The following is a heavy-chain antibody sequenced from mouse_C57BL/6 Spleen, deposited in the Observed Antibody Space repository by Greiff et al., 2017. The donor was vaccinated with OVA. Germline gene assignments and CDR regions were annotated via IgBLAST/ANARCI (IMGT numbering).Heavy chain of an antibody. V-gene: IGHV1-82*01. CDR1: GYAFSSSW. CDR3: ARYNGDDVAWFAY. D-gene: IGHD4-1*01. J-gene: IGHJ3*01. Sequence: VQVVESGPELVKPGASVKISCKASGYAFSSSWMNWVKQRPGKGLEWIGRIYPGDGDTNYNGKFKGKATLTADKSSSTAYMQLSSLTSEDSAVYFCARYNGDDVAWFAYWGQGTLVTVSA. CDR2: IYPGDGDT.